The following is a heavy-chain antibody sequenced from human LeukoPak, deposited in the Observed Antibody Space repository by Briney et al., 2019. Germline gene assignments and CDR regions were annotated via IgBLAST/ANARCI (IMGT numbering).Heavy chain of an antibody. Sequence: GGSLRLSCEASGFTFKDYYMSWVRQAPGKGLEWVSYISRGYTIYYAASVKGRFTISRDNAKNSLYLQMNSLRAEDTAVYYCATLWFGESKSDYWGQGTLVTVSS. J-gene: IGHJ4*02. CDR1: GFTFKDYY. V-gene: IGHV3-69-1*02. CDR3: ATLWFGESKSDY. D-gene: IGHD3-10*01. CDR2: ISRGYTI.